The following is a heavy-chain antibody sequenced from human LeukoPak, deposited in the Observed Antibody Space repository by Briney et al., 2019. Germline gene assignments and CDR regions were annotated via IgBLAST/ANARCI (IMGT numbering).Heavy chain of an antibody. CDR3: ARSPNYYGSGSYYDY. D-gene: IGHD3-10*01. CDR1: GGSISSYY. V-gene: IGHV4-4*07. Sequence: SETLSLTCTVSGGSISSYYWSWIRQPAGKGLEWIGRIYTSGSTNYNPSLKSRVTISVDTSKNQFSLKLSSVTAADTAVYYCARSPNYYGSGSYYDYWGQGTLVTVSS. CDR2: IYTSGST. J-gene: IGHJ4*02.